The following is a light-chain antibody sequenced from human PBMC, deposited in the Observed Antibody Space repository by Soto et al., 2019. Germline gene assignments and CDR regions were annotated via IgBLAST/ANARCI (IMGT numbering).Light chain of an antibody. CDR2: SAS. CDR3: QQYSASPRT. J-gene: IGKJ1*01. V-gene: IGKV3-20*01. CDR1: RTVDGNY. Sequence: EVVLTQSPGTLSLSPGERVTLSCRASRTVDGNYLAWYHQKPGQAPRLLIHSASTRAPGIPDRFSASGAGTDFTLTFSRLEPEDSAVYYCQQYSASPRTFGPGTKVEIK.